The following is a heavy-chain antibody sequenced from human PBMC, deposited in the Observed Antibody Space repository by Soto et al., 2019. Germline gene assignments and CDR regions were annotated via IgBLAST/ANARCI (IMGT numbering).Heavy chain of an antibody. J-gene: IGHJ4*02. CDR3: AREVCSSTSCYKGY. Sequence: SVKVSCKASGGTFSSYAISWVRQAPGQGLEWMGGIIPIFGTANYAQKFQGRVTITADKSTSTAYMELSSLRSEDTAVYYCAREVCSSTSCYKGYWGQGPLVTVSS. V-gene: IGHV1-69*06. CDR2: IIPIFGTA. D-gene: IGHD2-2*02. CDR1: GGTFSSYA.